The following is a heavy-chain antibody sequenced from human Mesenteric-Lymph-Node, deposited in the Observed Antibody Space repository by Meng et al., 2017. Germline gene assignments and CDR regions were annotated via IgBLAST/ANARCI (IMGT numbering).Heavy chain of an antibody. Sequence: QGHLQQCGAGLLQPSEALSLTCACYGGSCSGYYWSWIRQPPGKGLEWIGEINHSGSTNYNPSLKSRVTISVDTSKNQFSLKLSSVTAADTAVYYCARRPTIFDYWGQGTLVTVSS. D-gene: IGHD4/OR15-4a*01. CDR2: INHSGST. J-gene: IGHJ4*02. CDR3: ARRPTIFDY. V-gene: IGHV4-34*01. CDR1: GGSCSGYY.